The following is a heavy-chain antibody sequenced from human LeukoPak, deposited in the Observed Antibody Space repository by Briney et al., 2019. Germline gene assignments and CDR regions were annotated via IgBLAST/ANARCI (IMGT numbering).Heavy chain of an antibody. CDR1: GFTFSSYG. D-gene: IGHD5-24*01. CDR2: IWYDGSNK. J-gene: IGHJ4*02. CDR3: AKGWLQVRPNDLDY. Sequence: PGGSLRLSCAASGFTFSSYGMHWVRQAPGKGLEWVALIWYDGSNKYYADSVKGRFTISRDNSKNTLYLQMNSLRAEDTAVYYCAKGWLQVRPNDLDYWGQGTLVTVSS. V-gene: IGHV3-30*02.